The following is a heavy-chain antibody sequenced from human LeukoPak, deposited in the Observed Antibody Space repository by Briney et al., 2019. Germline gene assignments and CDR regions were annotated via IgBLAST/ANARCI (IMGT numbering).Heavy chain of an antibody. CDR2: IYPVHSYT. J-gene: IGHJ6*03. D-gene: IGHD3-22*01. V-gene: IGHV5-51*01. CDR3: ARHNYYDSSGYFNMDV. Sequence: GASLQISCEGSGSIFTSYWIGWGRQLPGKGVEGMGRIYPVHSYTRYRPSFQPQVTISPHQSLSPASLHSSSLQSSHTAMYYCARHNYYDSSGYFNMDVWGKGTTVTVSS. CDR1: GSIFTSYW.